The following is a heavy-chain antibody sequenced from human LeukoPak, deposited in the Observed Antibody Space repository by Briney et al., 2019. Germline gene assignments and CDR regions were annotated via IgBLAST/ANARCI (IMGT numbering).Heavy chain of an antibody. D-gene: IGHD3-22*01. CDR2: ISSSSSYI. V-gene: IGHV3-21*01. Sequence: PGGSLRLSCAASGFTFSSYSMNWVRQAPGKGLEWVSSISSSSSYIYYADSVKGRFTNSRDNAKNSLYLQMNSLRAEDTAVYYCARSYYYDSSGYLSRYWGQGTLVTVSS. J-gene: IGHJ4*02. CDR1: GFTFSSYS. CDR3: ARSYYYDSSGYLSRY.